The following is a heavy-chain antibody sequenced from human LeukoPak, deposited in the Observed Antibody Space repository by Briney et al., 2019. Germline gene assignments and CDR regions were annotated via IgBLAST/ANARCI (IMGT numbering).Heavy chain of an antibody. D-gene: IGHD3-22*01. CDR3: ARSGYHYYESSGYLSVDY. V-gene: IGHV3-30-3*01. CDR2: ISYDGSKK. CDR1: GFTFSSYV. J-gene: IGHJ4*02. Sequence: GGSLRLSCAASGFTFSSYVMHWVRQAPGKGLEWVAVISYDGSKKYYADSVKGRFTISRDNSKNTLYLQMNSLRAEDTAVYYCARSGYHYYESSGYLSVDYWGQGTLVTVSS.